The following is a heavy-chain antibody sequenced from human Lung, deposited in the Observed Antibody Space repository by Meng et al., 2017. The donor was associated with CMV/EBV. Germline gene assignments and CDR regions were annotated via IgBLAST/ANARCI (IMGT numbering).Heavy chain of an antibody. CDR1: GGNFNGYS. Sequence: KVSCKSSGGNFNGYSISWVRQAPGQGLEWMGRILPVLDLTNYSQKFQGRVTITADKETTTAYMELRGLTSDDTAVYYCARDVRDTTWGQGTLVTVSS. D-gene: IGHD5-18*01. J-gene: IGHJ5*02. CDR3: ARDVRDTT. V-gene: IGHV1-69*04. CDR2: ILPVLDLT.